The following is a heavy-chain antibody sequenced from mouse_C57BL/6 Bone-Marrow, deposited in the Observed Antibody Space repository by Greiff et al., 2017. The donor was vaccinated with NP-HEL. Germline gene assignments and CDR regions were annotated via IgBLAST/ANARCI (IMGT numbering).Heavy chain of an antibody. D-gene: IGHD2-4*01. Sequence: VQLQQSGPELVRPGASVKISCKAPGYTFTSHWMQWVRQRPGQGLEWIGEIFPGRGSTYYIEKFKGKATLTVDTSSSTAYMQLSSLTSEDSAVYFCARDDYDGAWFAYWGQGTLVTVSA. CDR1: GYTFTSHW. CDR2: IFPGRGST. V-gene: IGHV1-56*01. CDR3: ARDDYDGAWFAY. J-gene: IGHJ3*01.